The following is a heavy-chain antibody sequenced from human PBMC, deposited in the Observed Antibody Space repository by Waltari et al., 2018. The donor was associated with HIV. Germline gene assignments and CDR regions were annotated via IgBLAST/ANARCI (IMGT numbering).Heavy chain of an antibody. CDR2: IYWNDDK. CDR3: SHHLYIAVAGINYGMDI. CDR1: GFSLSTGGVG. D-gene: IGHD6-19*01. J-gene: IGHJ6*02. V-gene: IGHV2-5*01. Sequence: QITLKESGPTLVKPTQTLTLTCTFSGFSLSTGGVGVGWIRQPPGKALEWLALIYWNDDKGYSPSLRSRLTITKDTSKNHVVLTMTNMDPVDTATYYCSHHLYIAVAGINYGMDIWGQGTTVTVSS.